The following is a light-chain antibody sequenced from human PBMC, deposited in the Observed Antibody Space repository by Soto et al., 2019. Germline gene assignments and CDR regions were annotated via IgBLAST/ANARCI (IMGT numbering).Light chain of an antibody. V-gene: IGLV2-14*01. CDR2: EVS. Sequence: QSVLTQPASVSGSPGQSITISCTGTSSDVGGYNYVSWYQQHPGKAPKLMIYEVSNRPSGVSNRFSGSKSGNTASLTISGLKAVDEADYYCTSYTSISLYVFGTGTKLTVL. CDR1: SSDVGGYNY. J-gene: IGLJ1*01. CDR3: TSYTSISLYV.